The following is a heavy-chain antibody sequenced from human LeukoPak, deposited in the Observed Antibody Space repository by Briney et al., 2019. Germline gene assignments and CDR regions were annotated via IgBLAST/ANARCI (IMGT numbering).Heavy chain of an antibody. V-gene: IGHV3-30-3*01. CDR1: GFTFSSYA. CDR2: ISYDGSNK. CDR3: AYELLREGWYGAFDI. J-gene: IGHJ3*02. Sequence: GRSLRLSCAASGFTFSSYAMHWVRQAPGKGLEWVAVISYDGSNKYYADSVKGRFTISRDNSKNTPYLQMNSLRAEDTAVYYCAYELLREGWYGAFDIWGQGTMVTVSS. D-gene: IGHD1-26*01.